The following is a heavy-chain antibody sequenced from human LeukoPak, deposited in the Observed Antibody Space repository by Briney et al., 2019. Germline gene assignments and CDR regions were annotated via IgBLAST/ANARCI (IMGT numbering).Heavy chain of an antibody. D-gene: IGHD1-26*01. V-gene: IGHV1-69*13. CDR1: GGTFSSYA. Sequence: ASVKVSCEASGGTFSSYAISWVRQAPGQGLEWMGGIIPIFGTANYAQKFQGRVTITADESTSTAYMELSSLRSEDTAVYYCARADSGSYYPFDYWGQGTLVTVSS. CDR3: ARADSGSYYPFDY. CDR2: IIPIFGTA. J-gene: IGHJ4*02.